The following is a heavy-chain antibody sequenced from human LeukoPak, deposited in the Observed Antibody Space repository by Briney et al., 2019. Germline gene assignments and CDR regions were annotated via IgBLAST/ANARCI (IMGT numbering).Heavy chain of an antibody. Sequence: RASVKVSCKASGYTFTDYYMHWVRQAPGQGLEWMGWINPNSGGTNYAQKFQGRVTMTRDTSISTAYMELSRLRSDDTAMYYCARGSQLGHNWFDPWGQGTLVTVSS. J-gene: IGHJ5*02. V-gene: IGHV1-2*02. D-gene: IGHD6-13*01. CDR1: GYTFTDYY. CDR3: ARGSQLGHNWFDP. CDR2: INPNSGGT.